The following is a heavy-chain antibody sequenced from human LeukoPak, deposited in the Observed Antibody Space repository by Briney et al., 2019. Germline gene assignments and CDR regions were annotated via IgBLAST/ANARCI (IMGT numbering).Heavy chain of an antibody. CDR1: GGTFLSYV. D-gene: IGHD5-18*01. J-gene: IGHJ2*01. CDR2: IIPIFGTA. Sequence: SVHVSCKASGGTFLSYVISWVRQAPAQGLDWVGGIIPIFGTAHHAQKFQGRLTITADESTSTVYMEMSSLRSEDTAMYYCAKEGDTALVTGYFDLWGRGTLVTVSS. V-gene: IGHV1-69*13. CDR3: AKEGDTALVTGYFDL.